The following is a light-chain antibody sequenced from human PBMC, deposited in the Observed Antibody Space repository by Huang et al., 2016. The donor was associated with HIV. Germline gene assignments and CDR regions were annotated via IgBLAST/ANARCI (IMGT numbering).Light chain of an antibody. Sequence: EIVLTQSPGSLSLSPGEGATLSCRASQSVNNNYLAWYQQKPGQAPRLLIFSASNRATGIPDRFVGSGSGTDFTLTIRSLEPEDFAMYYCQQYGSSPWTFGQGTKVEVK. CDR3: QQYGSSPWT. CDR1: QSVNNNY. CDR2: SAS. V-gene: IGKV3-20*01. J-gene: IGKJ1*01.